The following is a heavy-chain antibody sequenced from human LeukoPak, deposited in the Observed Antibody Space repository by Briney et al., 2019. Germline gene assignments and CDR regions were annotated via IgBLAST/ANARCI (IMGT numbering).Heavy chain of an antibody. CDR3: ARVDPIAVAGDDY. CDR2: ISSSTTTI. D-gene: IGHD6-19*01. Sequence: PGGSLRLSCAASGFTFSDYNMNWVRQAPGQGLEWVSYISSSTTTIYYADSVKGRFTISRDNVKNSLYLQMDSLRVEDTAVYYCARVDPIAVAGDDYWGQGTQVAVSS. V-gene: IGHV3-48*01. CDR1: GFTFSDYN. J-gene: IGHJ4*02.